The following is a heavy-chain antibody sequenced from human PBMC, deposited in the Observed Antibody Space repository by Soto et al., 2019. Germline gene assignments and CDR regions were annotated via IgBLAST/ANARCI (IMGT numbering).Heavy chain of an antibody. V-gene: IGHV3-53*02. Sequence: EVQLVETGGGLIQPGGSLRLSGAASGFATISNTRPWVAQPPGKGLEWVSLLYSGGTSYYADSVKGRFTISRDNSKNTLFLQMNRLKTEDTAVYYCARGQQVSTIRGVQGFDYWGQGTLVTVSS. CDR2: LYSGGTS. CDR3: ARGQQVSTIRGVQGFDY. J-gene: IGHJ4*02. D-gene: IGHD3-10*01. CDR1: GFATISNT.